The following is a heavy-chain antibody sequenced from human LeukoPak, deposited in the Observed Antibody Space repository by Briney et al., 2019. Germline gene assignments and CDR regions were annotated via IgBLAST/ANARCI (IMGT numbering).Heavy chain of an antibody. J-gene: IGHJ1*01. D-gene: IGHD2-15*01. CDR3: AKVQYCSGGSCFEYFQH. CDR2: ISGSGGST. Sequence: PGGSLRLSCAASGFTFSSYAMSWVRQAPGKGLEWVSAISGSGGSTYYADSVKGRFTISRDNSKNTLYLQMNSLRAEDTAVYYCAKVQYCSGGSCFEYFQHWGQGTLVTVSS. CDR1: GFTFSSYA. V-gene: IGHV3-23*01.